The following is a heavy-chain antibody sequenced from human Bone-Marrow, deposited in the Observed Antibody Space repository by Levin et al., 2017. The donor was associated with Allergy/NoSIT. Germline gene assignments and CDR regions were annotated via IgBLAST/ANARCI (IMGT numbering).Heavy chain of an antibody. J-gene: IGHJ6*03. CDR3: ARGLSPSYFAFRDLPYYYMDV. CDR2: IKQNGDLK. V-gene: IGHV3-7*04. D-gene: IGHD3-3*01. Sequence: GGSLRLSCAASGFTFSNYWMTWVRQAPGKGLEWVANIKQNGDLKYYVDSVKGRFSISRDNAKNFLYLQMNSLRAEDTAVYYCARGLSPSYFAFRDLPYYYMDVWGKGTTVTVSS. CDR1: GFTFSNYW.